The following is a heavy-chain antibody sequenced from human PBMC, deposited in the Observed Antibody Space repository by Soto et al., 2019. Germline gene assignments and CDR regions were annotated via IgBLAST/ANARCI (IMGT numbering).Heavy chain of an antibody. J-gene: IGHJ4*02. CDR1: EFTFSSYA. Sequence: QVQLVESGGGVVQPGRSLRLSCAASEFTFSSYAMHWVRQAPGKGLEWVAVISYDGSNKYYADSVKGRFTISRDNSKNTLYLQMNSLRAEDTAVYYCASLFVWGSYRYTGGLDYWGQGTLVTVSS. D-gene: IGHD3-16*02. CDR3: ASLFVWGSYRYTGGLDY. V-gene: IGHV3-30-3*01. CDR2: ISYDGSNK.